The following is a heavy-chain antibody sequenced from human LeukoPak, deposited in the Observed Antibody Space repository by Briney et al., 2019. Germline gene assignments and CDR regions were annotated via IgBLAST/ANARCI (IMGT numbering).Heavy chain of an antibody. V-gene: IGHV1-2*02. CDR3: ARGGGRYSVDY. CDR1: GYTFTNYG. Sequence: ASVKVSCKTSGYTFTNYGISWVRQPPGQGLEWIGWISPNSGGTKYVQKFQGRVTMTRDTSITTVYMELSGLSFDDTAVYYCARGGGRYSVDYWGQGTLVIVSS. J-gene: IGHJ4*02. D-gene: IGHD1-26*01. CDR2: ISPNSGGT.